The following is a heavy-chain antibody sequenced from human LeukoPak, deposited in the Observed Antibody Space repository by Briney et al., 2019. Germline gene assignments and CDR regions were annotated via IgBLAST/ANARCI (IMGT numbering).Heavy chain of an antibody. Sequence: ASVKVSCKASGYTFTGYYMHWVRQAPGQGLEWMGWINPNSGGTNYAQEFQGRVTMTRDTSISTAYMELSRLRSDGTAVYYCARGGTSIAAAGTRAHYYYYGMDVWGQGTTVTVSS. CDR1: GYTFTGYY. CDR2: INPNSGGT. J-gene: IGHJ6*02. CDR3: ARGGTSIAAAGTRAHYYYYGMDV. D-gene: IGHD6-13*01. V-gene: IGHV1-2*02.